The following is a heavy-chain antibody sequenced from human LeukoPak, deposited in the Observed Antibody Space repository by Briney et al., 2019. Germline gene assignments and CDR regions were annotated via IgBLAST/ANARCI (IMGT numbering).Heavy chain of an antibody. D-gene: IGHD2-8*01. CDR1: GFTFTNYA. CDR3: VRVSGFCTNGVCPSFDP. J-gene: IGHJ5*02. CDR2: VSYDGTDT. Sequence: GGSLRFSGAASGFTFTNYAMNWVRQAPGKGLEWVATVSYDGTDTSYADSVKGRFAIFRDNSKNTLYLQMNSLRTEDTAVYYCVRVSGFCTNGVCPSFDPWGQGTLVTVSS. V-gene: IGHV3-30*09.